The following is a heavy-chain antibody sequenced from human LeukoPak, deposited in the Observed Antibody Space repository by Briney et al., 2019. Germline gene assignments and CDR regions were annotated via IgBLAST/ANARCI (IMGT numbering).Heavy chain of an antibody. V-gene: IGHV4-30-4*01. D-gene: IGHD3-10*01. Sequence: PSETLSLTCTVSGGSISSGDYYWTWIRQPPGKGLEWIGYIYYSGATYYNPSLKSRVTISVDTSKNQFSLKLSSVTAADTAVYYCARSSGYYGSGSYVDPRGQGTLVTVSS. CDR1: GGSISSGDYY. CDR3: ARSSGYYGSGSYVDP. J-gene: IGHJ5*02. CDR2: IYYSGAT.